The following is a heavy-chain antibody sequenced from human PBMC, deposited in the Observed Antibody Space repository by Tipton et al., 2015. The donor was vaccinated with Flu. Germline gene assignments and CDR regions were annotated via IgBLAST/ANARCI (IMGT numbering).Heavy chain of an antibody. J-gene: IGHJ4*02. CDR2: IYHSGST. V-gene: IGHV4-59*12. CDR3: ARVWSSFVATASLDY. D-gene: IGHD1-1*01. CDR1: GGSISGYY. Sequence: LRLSCTVSGGSISGYYWTWIRQPPGKGLEWIGNIYHSGSTFYNPSLKSRVTISLDMSKDQFSLKLASVTAADTAVYYCARVWSSFVATASLDYWGQGTLVTVSS.